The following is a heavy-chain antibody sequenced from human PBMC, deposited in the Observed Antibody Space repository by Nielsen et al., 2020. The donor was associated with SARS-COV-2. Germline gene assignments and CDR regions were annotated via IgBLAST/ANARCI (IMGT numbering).Heavy chain of an antibody. D-gene: IGHD1-26*01. V-gene: IGHV3-23*01. CDR2: ISGSGGST. Sequence: GGSLRLSCAASGFTFSSYAMSWVRQAPGKGLEWVSAISGSGGSTYYAASVKGRFTISRDNSKNTLYLQMNSLRAEDTAVYYCAKLPSGSYSNWFDPWGQGTLVTVSS. J-gene: IGHJ5*02. CDR1: GFTFSSYA. CDR3: AKLPSGSYSNWFDP.